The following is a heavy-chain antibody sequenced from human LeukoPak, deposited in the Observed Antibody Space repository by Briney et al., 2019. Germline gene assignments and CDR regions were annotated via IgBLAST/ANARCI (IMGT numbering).Heavy chain of an antibody. CDR3: ARLGGFGELLGYYYYYGMDV. V-gene: IGHV4-39*01. D-gene: IGHD3-10*01. CDR1: GGSISSSSYY. Sequence: SETLSLTCTVSGGSISSSSYYWGWIRQPPGRGLEWIGSIYYSGSTYYNPSLKSRVTISVDTSKNQFSLKLSSVTAADTAVYYCARLGGFGELLGYYYYYGMDVWGQGTTVTVSS. J-gene: IGHJ6*02. CDR2: IYYSGST.